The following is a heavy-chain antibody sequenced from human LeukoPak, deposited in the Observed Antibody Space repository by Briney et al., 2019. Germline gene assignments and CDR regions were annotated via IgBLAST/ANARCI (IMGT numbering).Heavy chain of an antibody. D-gene: IGHD3-10*01. J-gene: IGHJ4*02. V-gene: IGHV1-46*01. CDR3: EVGGTRGFDY. Sequence: ASVKVSCKTSGFTLTDYHINWVRQATGQGLEWMGIINPSGGSTSYAQKFQGRVTMTRDMSTSTVYMELSSLRSEDTAVYYCEVGGTRGFDYWGQGTLVTVSS. CDR2: INPSGGST. CDR1: GFTLTDYH.